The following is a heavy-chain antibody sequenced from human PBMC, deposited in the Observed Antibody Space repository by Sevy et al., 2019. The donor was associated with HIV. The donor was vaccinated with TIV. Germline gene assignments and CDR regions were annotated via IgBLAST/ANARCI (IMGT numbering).Heavy chain of an antibody. CDR3: AKDYSAGITMVRGAYRARGDYFYY. CDR2: ISYDEAHK. CDR1: GFTFRTSG. J-gene: IGHJ4*02. V-gene: IGHV3-30*18. D-gene: IGHD3-10*01. Sequence: GGSLRLSCVTSGFTFRTSGMHWVRQSPGKGLEWVAVISYDEAHKNYADSVKGRFSISKDNSKNTLYLQMSSLRTEDTAVYYCAKDYSAGITMVRGAYRARGDYFYYLVQGTQVTVSS.